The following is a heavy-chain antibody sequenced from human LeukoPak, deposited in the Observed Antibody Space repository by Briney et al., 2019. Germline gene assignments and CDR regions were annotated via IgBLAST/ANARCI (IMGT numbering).Heavy chain of an antibody. CDR1: GYTFTSYG. CDR2: ISAYNGNT. V-gene: IGHV1-18*01. J-gene: IGHJ6*03. D-gene: IGHD4-17*01. Sequence: ASVKVSCKASGYTFTSYGISWVRQAPGQGLEWMGWISAYNGNTNYAQKLQGRVTMTTDTSTSTAYMELRSLRYDDTAVYYCARVPDDYGDNYYMDVWGKGTTVTVSS. CDR3: ARVPDDYGDNYYMDV.